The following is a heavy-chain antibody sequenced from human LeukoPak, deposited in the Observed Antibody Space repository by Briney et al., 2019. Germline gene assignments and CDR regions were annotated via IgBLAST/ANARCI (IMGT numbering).Heavy chain of an antibody. Sequence: GGSLRLSCAASGFTFSSYSMTWVRQAPGKGLEWVSSISSSSSYMYYADSVKGRFTISRDNAKNSLYLQMNSLRAEDTAVYYCARKDTAMVTHYFDYWGQGTLVTVSS. V-gene: IGHV3-21*01. D-gene: IGHD5-18*01. CDR2: ISSSSSYM. CDR3: ARKDTAMVTHYFDY. J-gene: IGHJ4*02. CDR1: GFTFSSYS.